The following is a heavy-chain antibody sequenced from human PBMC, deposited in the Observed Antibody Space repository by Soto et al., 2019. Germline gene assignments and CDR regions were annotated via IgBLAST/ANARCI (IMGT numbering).Heavy chain of an antibody. CDR1: GGSISSSSYY. CDR2: FYYSGIT. J-gene: IGHJ4*02. V-gene: IGHV4-39*01. D-gene: IGHD6-19*01. CDR3: ARRRVNSGFDY. Sequence: SETLSLTCTVSGGSISSSSYYWGWIRQPPGKGLEWIGSFYYSGITYYNPSLKSRATISVDTSKNQFSLNLRSVTAADTLLYYCARRRVNSGFDYWGQGTLVTVSS.